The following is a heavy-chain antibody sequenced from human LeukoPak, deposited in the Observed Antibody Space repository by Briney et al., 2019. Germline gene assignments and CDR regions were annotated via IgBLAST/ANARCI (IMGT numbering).Heavy chain of an antibody. V-gene: IGHV3-33*01. J-gene: IGHJ6*02. CDR1: GFTFSSYG. CDR2: IWYDGSNK. CDR3: ASLSIAAGGYYYYGMDV. D-gene: IGHD6-13*01. Sequence: GGSLRLSCAASGFTFSSYGMHWVRQAPGKGLEWVAVIWYDGSNKYYADSVKGRFTISRDNSKNTLYLQMNSLRAEDTAVYYCASLSIAAGGYYYYGMDVWGQGTTVTVSS.